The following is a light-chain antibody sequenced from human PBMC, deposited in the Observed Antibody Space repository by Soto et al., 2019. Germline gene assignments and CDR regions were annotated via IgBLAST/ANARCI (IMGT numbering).Light chain of an antibody. V-gene: IGKV3-20*01. CDR2: GAS. Sequence: EIVMTQSPATLSVSPGERATLSYRASQSVSSSYLAWYQQKPGQAPRLLIYGASSRATGIPDRFSGSGSGTDFTLTISRLEPEDFAVYFCQQYGNSPRTFGQGTRLEIK. J-gene: IGKJ5*01. CDR1: QSVSSSY. CDR3: QQYGNSPRT.